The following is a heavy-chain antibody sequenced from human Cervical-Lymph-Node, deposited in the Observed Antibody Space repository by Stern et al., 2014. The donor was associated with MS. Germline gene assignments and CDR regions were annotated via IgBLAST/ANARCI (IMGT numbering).Heavy chain of an antibody. Sequence: QVQLVESGGGVVQPGRSLRLSCAASGFTFSSYGMHWVRQAPGKGLEWVAVIWYDGSNKYYADSVKGRFTISRDNSKNTLYLQMNSLRAEDTAVYYCARVGHCSSTSCYDPFDYWGQGTLVTVSS. CDR2: IWYDGSNK. CDR3: ARVGHCSSTSCYDPFDY. D-gene: IGHD2-2*01. CDR1: GFTFSSYG. V-gene: IGHV3-33*01. J-gene: IGHJ4*02.